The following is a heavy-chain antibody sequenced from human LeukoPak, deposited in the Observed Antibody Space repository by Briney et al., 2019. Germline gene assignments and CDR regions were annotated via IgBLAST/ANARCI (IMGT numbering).Heavy chain of an antibody. J-gene: IGHJ3*02. CDR3: ARDRYSSGWATAFDI. V-gene: IGHV3-33*01. Sequence: PGGSLRLSCAASGFTFSSYGMHWVRQAPGKGLEWVAIIWYDGSNKYYADSVKGRFTISRDNSKNTLYLQMNSLRAEDTAVYYCARDRYSSGWATAFDIWGQGTMVTVSS. D-gene: IGHD6-19*01. CDR2: IWYDGSNK. CDR1: GFTFSSYG.